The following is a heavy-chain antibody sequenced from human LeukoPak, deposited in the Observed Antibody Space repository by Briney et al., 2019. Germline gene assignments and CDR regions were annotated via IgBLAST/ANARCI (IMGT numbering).Heavy chain of an antibody. V-gene: IGHV4-39*02. Sequence: PSETLSLTCTVSGGSISSSNFYWGWIRQPPGKGLEWIGSMYDSGSTYYNPSLKSRVTISVDTSKNQFSLKLTSVTAADTAVYYCARGDLAYCGGDCYSFWFDPWGQGTLVTVSS. D-gene: IGHD2-21*02. J-gene: IGHJ5*02. CDR1: GGSISSSNFY. CDR3: ARGDLAYCGGDCYSFWFDP. CDR2: MYDSGST.